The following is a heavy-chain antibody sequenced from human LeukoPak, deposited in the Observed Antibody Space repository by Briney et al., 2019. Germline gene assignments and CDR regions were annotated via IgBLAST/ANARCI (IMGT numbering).Heavy chain of an antibody. Sequence: ASVKVSCKASGYTFTAYYIHWVRQAPGQGLEWMGWISAYNGNTNYAQKLQGRVTMTTDTSTSTAYMELRSLRSDDTAVYYCARWALQQLVPDDWFDPWGQGTLVTVSS. CDR3: ARWALQQLVPDDWFDP. V-gene: IGHV1-18*01. J-gene: IGHJ5*02. D-gene: IGHD6-13*01. CDR1: GYTFTAYY. CDR2: ISAYNGNT.